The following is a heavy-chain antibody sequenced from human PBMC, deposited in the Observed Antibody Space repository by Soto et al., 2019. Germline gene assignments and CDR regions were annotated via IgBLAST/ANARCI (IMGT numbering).Heavy chain of an antibody. CDR3: ARGYCTNGVCYQVDY. D-gene: IGHD2-8*01. CDR2: ISYDGSNK. CDR1: GFSFSSYA. J-gene: IGHJ4*02. Sequence: GCALRVWCAAAGFSFSSYAMHWVRQAPGKGLEWVAVISYDGSNKYYADSVKGRFTISRDNSKNTLYLQMNSLRAEDTAVYYCARGYCTNGVCYQVDYWGQGTLVTGSS. V-gene: IGHV3-30-3*01.